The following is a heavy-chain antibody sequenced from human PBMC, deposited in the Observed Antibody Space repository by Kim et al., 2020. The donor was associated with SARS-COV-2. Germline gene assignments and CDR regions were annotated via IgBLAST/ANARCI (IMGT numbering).Heavy chain of an antibody. D-gene: IGHD3-10*01. V-gene: IGHV3-73*01. J-gene: IGHJ3*02. CDR2: ISNKANSYAT. CDR3: TRVPPDTGSYYDAFVS. CDR1: GFSFSGSS. Sequence: GGSLRLSCAASGFSFSGSSMHWVRQASGKGLEWVGRISNKANSYATAYAASVKGRFTISSDDSKNTAYLQMNSRKSEDTAVYYCTRVPPDTGSYYDAFVSGGDGTMVTVSS.